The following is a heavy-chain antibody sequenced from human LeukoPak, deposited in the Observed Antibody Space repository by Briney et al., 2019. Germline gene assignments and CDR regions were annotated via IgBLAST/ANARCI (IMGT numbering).Heavy chain of an antibody. Sequence: PGGSLRLSCAASGFNFDDYAMHWVRQAPGKGLEWVSGISWNSGSVGYADSVKGRFTISRDNAKNSLYLRMNSLRAEDTALYYCAKEMYDYGDYGLDYWGQGTLVTVSS. CDR1: GFNFDDYA. J-gene: IGHJ4*02. CDR2: ISWNSGSV. CDR3: AKEMYDYGDYGLDY. D-gene: IGHD4-17*01. V-gene: IGHV3-9*01.